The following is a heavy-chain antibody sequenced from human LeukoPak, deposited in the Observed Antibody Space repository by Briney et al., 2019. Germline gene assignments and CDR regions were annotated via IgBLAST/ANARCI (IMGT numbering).Heavy chain of an antibody. V-gene: IGHV4-38-2*02. J-gene: IGHJ3*02. D-gene: IGHD1-26*01. Sequence: SETLSLTCTVSGYSISSGYYWGWIRQPPGKGLEWIGSIYHSGSTYYNPSLKSRVTISVDTSKNQFSLNLNSVTAADTAVYYCAREKRGSYEGCAFDIWGQGTMVTVSS. CDR2: IYHSGST. CDR1: GYSISSGYY. CDR3: AREKRGSYEGCAFDI.